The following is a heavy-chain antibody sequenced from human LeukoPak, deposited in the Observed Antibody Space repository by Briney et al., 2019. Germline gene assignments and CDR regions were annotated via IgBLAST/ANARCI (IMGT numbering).Heavy chain of an antibody. CDR2: VNSDGSST. D-gene: IGHD6-13*01. Sequence: GGSLRLFCAASGFTFSNYWMHWVRQAPGKGLVWVSRVNSDGSSTSYADPVKGRFTISRDNAKNTVYLQMNSLRAEDTAVYYCGRGGKVEQLVLARWGQGSLVTVSS. CDR3: GRGGKVEQLVLAR. J-gene: IGHJ4*02. CDR1: GFTFSNYW. V-gene: IGHV3-74*01.